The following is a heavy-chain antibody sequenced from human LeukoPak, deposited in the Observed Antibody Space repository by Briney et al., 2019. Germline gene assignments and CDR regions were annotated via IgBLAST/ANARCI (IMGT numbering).Heavy chain of an antibody. CDR2: MRPKNDNT. D-gene: IGHD2-15*01. CDR1: GYTFTNYD. V-gene: IGHV1-8*01. Sequence: ASVKVSCKASGYTFTNYDIHWVRQATGQGPEWMGWMRPKNDNTGYAQKFQGRVTITADKSTSTAYMELSSLRSEDTAVYYCASGGYCSGGSCYTDYYYYGMDVWGQGTTVTVSS. CDR3: ASGGYCSGGSCYTDYYYYGMDV. J-gene: IGHJ6*02.